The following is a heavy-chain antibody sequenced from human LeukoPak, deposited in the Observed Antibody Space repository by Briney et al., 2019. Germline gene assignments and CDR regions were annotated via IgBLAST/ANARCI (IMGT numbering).Heavy chain of an antibody. Sequence: ASVKVSCKASGGTFSSYAISWVRQAPGQGLEWMGIINPSGGSTSYAQKFQGRVTMTRDTSTSTVYMELSSLRSEDTAVYYCARGMWELPFGFDYWGQGTLVTVSS. V-gene: IGHV1-46*01. D-gene: IGHD1-26*01. CDR1: GGTFSSYA. J-gene: IGHJ4*02. CDR3: ARGMWELPFGFDY. CDR2: INPSGGST.